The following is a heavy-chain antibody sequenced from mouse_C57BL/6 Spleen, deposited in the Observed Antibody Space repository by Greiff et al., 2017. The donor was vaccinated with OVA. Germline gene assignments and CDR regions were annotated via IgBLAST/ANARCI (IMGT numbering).Heavy chain of an antibody. D-gene: IGHD2-4*01. CDR1: GYTFTSYW. CDR3: ARMDYDFRGFAY. Sequence: QVQLQQPGAELVKPGASVTLSCKASGYTFTSYWMHWVKQRPGQGLEWIGMIHPNSGSTNYNEKFKSKATLTVDKSSSTAYMQLSSLTSEDSAVYYCARMDYDFRGFAYWGQGTLVTVSA. CDR2: IHPNSGST. J-gene: IGHJ3*01. V-gene: IGHV1-64*01.